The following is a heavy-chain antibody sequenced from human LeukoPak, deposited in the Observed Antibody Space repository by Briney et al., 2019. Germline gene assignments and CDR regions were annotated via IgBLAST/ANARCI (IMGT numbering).Heavy chain of an antibody. Sequence: PSETLSLTCTVSSGSINSYYWGWVRQPAGRGLEWIGRIYTTGKTDYNPSLKSRLTMSVDTSKRQFSLNLTSVTAADTAIYFCARHGYTASHYFLDFWSQGTLVTVCS. CDR2: IYTTGKT. CDR1: SGSINSYY. J-gene: IGHJ4*02. CDR3: ARHGYTASHYFLDF. D-gene: IGHD3-16*01. V-gene: IGHV4-4*07.